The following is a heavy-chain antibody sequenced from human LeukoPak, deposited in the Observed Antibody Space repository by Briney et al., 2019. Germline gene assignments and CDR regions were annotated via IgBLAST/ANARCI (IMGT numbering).Heavy chain of an antibody. Sequence: SETLSLTCSVSGGSISSYYWSWIRQPPGKGLEWIGYIYYSGSTKYNPSLRSRVTIPVDTSKNQFSLKVSSVTAADTAVYYCARVHYYGSGLSSYFDYWGQGSLVTVSS. V-gene: IGHV4-59*01. CDR1: GGSISSYY. CDR2: IYYSGST. CDR3: ARVHYYGSGLSSYFDY. D-gene: IGHD3-10*01. J-gene: IGHJ4*02.